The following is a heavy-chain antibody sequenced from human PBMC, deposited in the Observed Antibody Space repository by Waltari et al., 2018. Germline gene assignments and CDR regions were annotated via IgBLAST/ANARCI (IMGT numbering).Heavy chain of an antibody. Sequence: EVQLVESGGDLVQPGGSLRLSCAASGFTFSYFWMYWVRQAPGKGLVWVSRINPDGSSTFYADTVKGRLAVSRDNAKNTLYLQINSLRVEDTAVYYCARGGLGNTGVDLWGLGTMVTVSS. V-gene: IGHV3-74*01. CDR2: INPDGSST. CDR3: ARGGLGNTGVDL. CDR1: GFTFSYFW. J-gene: IGHJ3*01. D-gene: IGHD3-9*01.